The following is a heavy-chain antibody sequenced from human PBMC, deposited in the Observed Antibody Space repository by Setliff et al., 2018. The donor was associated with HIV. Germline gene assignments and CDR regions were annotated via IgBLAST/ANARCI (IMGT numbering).Heavy chain of an antibody. CDR3: ARDAERGYSYGYDY. V-gene: IGHV4-38-2*02. CDR2: VFHSGST. J-gene: IGHJ4*02. Sequence: SETLSLTCAVSGYSISSGYYWGWIRQPPGKGLGWIGSVFHSGSTYYNPSLKSRVTMSVDTSKNQFSLKLSSVTAADTAVYYCARDAERGYSYGYDYWGQGTLVTVSS. CDR1: GYSISSGYY. D-gene: IGHD5-18*01.